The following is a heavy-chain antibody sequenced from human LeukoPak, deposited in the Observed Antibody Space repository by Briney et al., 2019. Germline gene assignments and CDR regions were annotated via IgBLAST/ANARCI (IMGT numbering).Heavy chain of an antibody. CDR3: ARVCSGGSCYSQPPIDY. CDR1: GFTFGSYA. D-gene: IGHD2-15*01. Sequence: PGGSLRLSCAASGFTFGSYAMSWVRQAPGKGLEWVSAISGSGGSTYYADSVKGRFTISRDNAKNSLYLQMNSLRAEDTAVYYCARVCSGGSCYSQPPIDYWGQGTLVTVSS. V-gene: IGHV3-23*01. CDR2: ISGSGGST. J-gene: IGHJ4*02.